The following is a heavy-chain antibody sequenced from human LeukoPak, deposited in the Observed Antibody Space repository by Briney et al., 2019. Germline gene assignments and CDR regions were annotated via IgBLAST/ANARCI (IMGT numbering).Heavy chain of an antibody. CDR1: GYTFTSYA. J-gene: IGHJ4*02. D-gene: IGHD6-19*01. Sequence: GASVKVSCKASGYTFTSYAMHWVRQARGQRLEWMGWINAGNGNTKYSQKFQGRVTITRDTSASTAYMELSSLRSEDTAVYYCARRTGYSSGWAFDYWGQGTLVTVSS. CDR3: ARRTGYSSGWAFDY. CDR2: INAGNGNT. V-gene: IGHV1-3*01.